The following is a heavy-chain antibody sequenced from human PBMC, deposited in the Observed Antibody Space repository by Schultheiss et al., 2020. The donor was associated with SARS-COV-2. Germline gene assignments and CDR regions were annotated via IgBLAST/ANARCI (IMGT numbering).Heavy chain of an antibody. CDR1: GYTFTSYG. D-gene: IGHD6-13*01. J-gene: IGHJ6*03. CDR3: ARVRTPPGGAAAGARYYYYYYYMDV. V-gene: IGHV1-69*06. Sequence: SVKVSCKASGYTFTSYGISWVRQAPGQGLEWMGGIIPIFGTANYAQKFQGRVTITADKSTSTAYMELSSLRSEDTAVYYCARVRTPPGGAAAGARYYYYYYYMDVWGKGTTVTVSS. CDR2: IIPIFGTA.